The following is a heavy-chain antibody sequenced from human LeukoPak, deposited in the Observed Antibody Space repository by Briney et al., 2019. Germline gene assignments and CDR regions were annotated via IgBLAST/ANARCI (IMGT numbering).Heavy chain of an antibody. CDR1: GLTFSDYG. J-gene: IGHJ4*02. Sequence: PGGSLRLSCAASGLTFSDYGMSWIRQPPGKGLEWIGYIYYSGSTNYNPSLKSRVTISVDTSKNQFSLKLSSVTAADTAVYYCARDKGYVDDWGQGTLVTVSS. CDR3: ARDKGYVDD. V-gene: IGHV4-59*01. CDR2: IYYSGST.